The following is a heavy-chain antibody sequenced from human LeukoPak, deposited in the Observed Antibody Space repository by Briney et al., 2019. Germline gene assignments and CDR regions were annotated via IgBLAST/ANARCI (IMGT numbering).Heavy chain of an antibody. V-gene: IGHV3-30*04. J-gene: IGHJ4*02. CDR3: ATSPCITTYCSFDY. CDR1: GFTFSSYA. D-gene: IGHD3-3*01. Sequence: PGGSLRLSCAASGFTFSSYAMHWVRQAPGKGLEWVAVISYDGSNKYYADSVKGRFTISRDNSKNTLYLQMSSLRSEDTAVYYCATSPCITTYCSFDYWGQGTLVTVSS. CDR2: ISYDGSNK.